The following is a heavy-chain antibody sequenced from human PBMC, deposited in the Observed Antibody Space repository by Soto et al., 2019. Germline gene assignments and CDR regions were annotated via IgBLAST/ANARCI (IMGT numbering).Heavy chain of an antibody. CDR2: ISSSSSYI. V-gene: IGHV3-21*01. CDR1: GFTFSSYS. CDR3: ARDQYRSSWYIHPLVYGMDV. D-gene: IGHD6-13*01. J-gene: IGHJ6*02. Sequence: GGSLRLSCAASGFTFSSYSMNWVRQAPGKGLEWVSSISSSSSYIYYADSVKGRFTISRDNAKNSLYLQMNSLRAEDTAVYYCARDQYRSSWYIHPLVYGMDVWGQGTTVTVYS.